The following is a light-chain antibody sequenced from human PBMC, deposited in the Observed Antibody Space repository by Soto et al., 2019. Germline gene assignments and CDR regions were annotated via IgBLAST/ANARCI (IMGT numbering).Light chain of an antibody. Sequence: QSALTQPASVSGSPGQSITISCTGTSSDVGSYNLVSWYQQHPGKAPKLMIYEGSKRPSGVSNRFSGSKSGNTASLTISGVQAEDEADYYCCSYAGSSTFYVFGTGPKLTVL. CDR1: SSDVGSYNL. CDR3: CSYAGSSTFYV. CDR2: EGS. V-gene: IGLV2-23*01. J-gene: IGLJ1*01.